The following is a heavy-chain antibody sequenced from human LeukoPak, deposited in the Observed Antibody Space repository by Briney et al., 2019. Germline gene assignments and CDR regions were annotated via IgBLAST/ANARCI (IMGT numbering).Heavy chain of an antibody. CDR1: GFTFSSYA. CDR3: AKRGSSVNATPRDYFDY. D-gene: IGHD2-15*01. CDR2: ISGSGDNT. Sequence: PPGGSLRLSCAASGFTFSSYAMSWVRQVPGKGLEWVSVISGSGDNTYYADFVKGRFTISRDNSKNTLYLQMNSLRAEDTAVYFCAKRGSSVNATPRDYFDYWGQGNLVTVSS. J-gene: IGHJ4*02. V-gene: IGHV3-23*01.